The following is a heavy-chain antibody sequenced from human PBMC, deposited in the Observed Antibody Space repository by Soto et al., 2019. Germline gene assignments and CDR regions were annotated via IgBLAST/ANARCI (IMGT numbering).Heavy chain of an antibody. Sequence: ASVKVSCKASGYTFTSYGIGWVRQAPGQGLEWMGWISAYNGNTNYAQKLQGRVTMTTDTSTSTAYMELRSRRSDDTAVYYCARRELEPTQDYYYYYGMDVWGQGTTVTVSS. CDR2: ISAYNGNT. CDR1: GYTFTSYG. CDR3: ARRELEPTQDYYYYYGMDV. V-gene: IGHV1-18*01. D-gene: IGHD1-1*01. J-gene: IGHJ6*02.